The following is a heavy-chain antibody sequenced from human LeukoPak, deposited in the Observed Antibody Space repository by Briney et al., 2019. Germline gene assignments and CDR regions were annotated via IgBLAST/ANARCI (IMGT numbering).Heavy chain of an antibody. CDR3: ARGFFGSGYLSVQF. Sequence: GASVKVSCKASGYTFTSYYMYWVRQAPGQGLEWVGLIHPSGGTTAYAQKCQGRVTMTRDMSTSTFYMELSSLRPEDTGVYYCARGFFGSGYLSVQFWGQGALVTVSS. D-gene: IGHD3-22*01. CDR2: IHPSGGTT. J-gene: IGHJ1*01. CDR1: GYTFTSYY. V-gene: IGHV1-46*01.